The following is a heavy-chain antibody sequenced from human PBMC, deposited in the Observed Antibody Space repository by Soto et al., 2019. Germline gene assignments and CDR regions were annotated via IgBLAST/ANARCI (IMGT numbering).Heavy chain of an antibody. V-gene: IGHV4-39*01. CDR1: GGSISSSSYY. Sequence: SETLSLTCTVSGGSISSSSYYWGWIRQPPGKGLEWIGSIYYSGSTYYNPSLKSRVTISVDTSKNQFSLKLSSVTAADTAVYYCARQSRSFYYWGQGTLVTVSS. CDR3: ARQSRSFYY. J-gene: IGHJ4*02. CDR2: IYYSGST.